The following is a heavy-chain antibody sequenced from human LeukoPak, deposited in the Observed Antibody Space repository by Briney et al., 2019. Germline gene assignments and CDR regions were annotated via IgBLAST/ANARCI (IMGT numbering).Heavy chain of an antibody. CDR3: AKIKQQLVYFDY. V-gene: IGHV1-2*02. CDR1: GYSFTGYY. J-gene: IGHJ4*02. Sequence: ASVTVSCKASGYSFTGYYIHWVRQAPGQGLEWMGWINPNSGGTNYAQKFQGRVTMTRDTSISTAYMELSSMRSDDTAVYYCAKIKQQLVYFDYWGQGTLVTVSS. D-gene: IGHD6-13*01. CDR2: INPNSGGT.